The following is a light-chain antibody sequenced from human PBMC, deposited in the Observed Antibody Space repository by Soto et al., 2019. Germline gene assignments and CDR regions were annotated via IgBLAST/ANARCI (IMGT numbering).Light chain of an antibody. V-gene: IGKV3D-7*01. CDR1: QSVSSSY. J-gene: IGKJ1*01. Sequence: EIVLTQSPGTLSLSPGERATLSFRASQSVSSSYLAWYQQKPGQAPRLLIYGASSRATGIPGRFSGSGSGTEFTLTISSLQPEDFAVYYCQQDYHLPWTFGQGTKVDIK. CDR3: QQDYHLPWT. CDR2: GAS.